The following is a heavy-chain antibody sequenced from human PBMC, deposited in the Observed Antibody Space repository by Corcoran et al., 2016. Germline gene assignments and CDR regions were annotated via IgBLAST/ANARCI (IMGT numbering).Heavy chain of an antibody. D-gene: IGHD5-18*01. CDR3: ARGYSYGYYYYGMDV. V-gene: IGHV4-34*01. J-gene: IGHJ6*02. CDR1: GGSFSGYY. Sequence: QVQLQQWGAGLLKPSETLSLTCAVYGGSFSGYYWSWIRQPPGKGLEWIGEINHSGSTNYNPSLKSRVTISVDTSKNQFSLKLSSVTAADTAVYYCARGYSYGYYYYGMDVWGQGTTVTVSS. CDR2: INHSGST.